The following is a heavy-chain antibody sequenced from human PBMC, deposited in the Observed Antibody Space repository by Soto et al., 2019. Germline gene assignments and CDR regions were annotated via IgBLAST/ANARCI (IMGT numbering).Heavy chain of an antibody. Sequence: SGPTLVNPTQTLTLTCIFSWFPLSTSGMCVSWIRQPPGKALEWLARIDWDDDKYYSTSLKTRLTISKDTSKNQVVLTMTNMDPVDTATYYCARISKAMVTGLDYWGQGTLVTVSS. V-gene: IGHV2-70*11. CDR3: ARISKAMVTGLDY. CDR2: IDWDDDK. D-gene: IGHD5-18*01. J-gene: IGHJ4*02. CDR1: WFPLSTSGMC.